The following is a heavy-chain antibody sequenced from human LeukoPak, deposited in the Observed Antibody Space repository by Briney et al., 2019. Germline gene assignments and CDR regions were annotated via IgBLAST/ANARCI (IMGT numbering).Heavy chain of an antibody. CDR3: ARLGGDTYYFGSASYPNWYFDL. Sequence: GESLKISCQASGYTFTSYWIGWVRQMPGKGLECMGIIYPDDSDTTYSPSFQGQVTISADKSFSTAFLQWSSLKASDTAIYYCARLGGDTYYFGSASYPNWYFDLWGRGTLVTVSS. D-gene: IGHD3-10*01. CDR2: IYPDDSDT. V-gene: IGHV5-51*01. J-gene: IGHJ2*01. CDR1: GYTFTSYW.